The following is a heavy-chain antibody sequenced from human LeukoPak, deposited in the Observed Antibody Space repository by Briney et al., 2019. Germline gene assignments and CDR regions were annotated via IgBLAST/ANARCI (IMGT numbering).Heavy chain of an antibody. CDR1: GYTFTGYY. V-gene: IGHV1-2*02. CDR2: INPNSGGT. J-gene: IGHJ6*02. CDR3: ARDRDGYYGMDV. D-gene: IGHD3-10*01. Sequence: GASVKVSCKASGYTFTGYYMHWVRQAPGQGLEWMGWINPNSGGTNYAQKFQGRVTMTRDTSISTAYMELSRPRSDDTAVYYCARDRDGYYGMDVWGQGTTVTVSS.